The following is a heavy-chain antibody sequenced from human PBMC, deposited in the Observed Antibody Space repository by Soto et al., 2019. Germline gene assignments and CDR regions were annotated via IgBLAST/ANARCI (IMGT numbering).Heavy chain of an antibody. J-gene: IGHJ4*02. CDR3: ARGSVVAATLFDY. D-gene: IGHD2-15*01. CDR2: IYYSGST. V-gene: IGHV4-31*03. Sequence: QVQLQESVPGLVKPSQTLSLTCTVSGGSISSGGYYWSWIRQHPGKGLEWIGYIYYSGSTYYTPSLKSRVTISVDTSKNQFSLKLSSVTAADTAVYYCARGSVVAATLFDYWGQGTLVTFSS. CDR1: GGSISSGGYY.